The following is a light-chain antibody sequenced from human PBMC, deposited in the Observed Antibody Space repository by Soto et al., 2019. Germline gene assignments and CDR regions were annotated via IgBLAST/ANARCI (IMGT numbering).Light chain of an antibody. V-gene: IGLV2-8*01. J-gene: IGLJ3*02. Sequence: QSALTQPPSASGSPGQSVAISCTGTSSDVGGYNYVSWYQQHPGKAPKLMIYEVTKRPSDISDRFSGSKSGNTASLTISGLQAEDQATYYCSSYSSTTRWIFGGGTKVTVL. CDR1: SSDVGGYNY. CDR2: EVT. CDR3: SSYSSTTRWI.